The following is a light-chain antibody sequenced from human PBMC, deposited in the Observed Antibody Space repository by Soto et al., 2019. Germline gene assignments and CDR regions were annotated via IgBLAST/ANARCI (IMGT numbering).Light chain of an antibody. CDR1: QSISIG. CDR2: GAS. V-gene: IGKV3-11*01. CDR3: QQRVDWPPT. J-gene: IGKJ5*01. Sequence: EIVLTQSPFTLSLSPGERATLSCRASQSISIGLAWYRQKPGQAPRLLIYGASTRATGTPARFSGTGSGTDFTLAISSLDPKDFAIYYCQQRVDWPPTFGQGTRLEIK.